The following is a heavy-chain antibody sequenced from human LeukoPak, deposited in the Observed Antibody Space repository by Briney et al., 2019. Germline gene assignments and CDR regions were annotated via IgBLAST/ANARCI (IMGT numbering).Heavy chain of an antibody. CDR3: ARDQSSGWYKVTYYYYYMDV. J-gene: IGHJ6*03. V-gene: IGHV3-11*04. CDR1: GFTFSDYY. D-gene: IGHD6-19*01. Sequence: PGGSLRLSCAASGFTFSDYYMSWIRQAPGKGLEWVSYISSSGSTIYYADSVKGRFTISRDNAKNSLYLQMNSLRAEDTAVYYCARDQSSGWYKVTYYYYYMDVWGKGTTVTVSS. CDR2: ISSSGSTI.